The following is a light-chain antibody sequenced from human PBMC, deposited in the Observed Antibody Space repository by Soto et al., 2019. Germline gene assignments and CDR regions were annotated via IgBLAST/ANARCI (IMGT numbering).Light chain of an antibody. CDR1: SSNIGRGFD. Sequence: QSVLTQPPSVSGAPGQRVTISCTGSSSNIGRGFDVHWYQQVPGTAPKLLIYANTNRPSGVPDRFSGSRSATSASLDITGLQAEDEADYYCQSYDSSLSPRYVFGTGTK. J-gene: IGLJ1*01. CDR3: QSYDSSLSPRYV. V-gene: IGLV1-40*01. CDR2: ANT.